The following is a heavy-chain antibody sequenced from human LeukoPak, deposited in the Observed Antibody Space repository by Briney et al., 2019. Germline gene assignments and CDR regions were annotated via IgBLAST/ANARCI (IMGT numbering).Heavy chain of an antibody. CDR1: GGTFSRYA. Sequence: SVKVSCTASGGTFSRYAISWVRQAPGQGLEWMGGIIPIFGTANYAQKFQGRVTITTDESTSTAYMELSSLRSEDTAVYYCASWVGGQVGRNWFDPWGQGTLVTVSS. V-gene: IGHV1-69*05. CDR3: ASWVGGQVGRNWFDP. D-gene: IGHD1-26*01. J-gene: IGHJ5*02. CDR2: IIPIFGTA.